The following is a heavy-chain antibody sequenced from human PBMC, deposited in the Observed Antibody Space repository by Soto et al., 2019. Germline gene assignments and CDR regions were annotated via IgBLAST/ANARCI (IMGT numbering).Heavy chain of an antibody. CDR3: AREPIGYCSGGSCYTTYYFDY. CDR2: IIPIFGTA. Sequence: SVKVSCKASGGTFSSYAISWVRQAPGQGLEWMGGIIPIFGTANYAQKFQGRVTITADESTSTAYMELSSLRSEDTAVYYCAREPIGYCSGGSCYTTYYFDYWGQGTLVT. V-gene: IGHV1-69*13. CDR1: GGTFSSYA. J-gene: IGHJ4*02. D-gene: IGHD2-15*01.